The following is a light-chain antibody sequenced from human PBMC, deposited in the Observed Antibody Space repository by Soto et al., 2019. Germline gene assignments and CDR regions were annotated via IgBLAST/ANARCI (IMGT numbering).Light chain of an antibody. V-gene: IGKV3-20*01. CDR2: GAS. CDR3: QQYGSSGT. J-gene: IGKJ1*01. Sequence: EIVLTQSPGTLSLSPGERATLSCRASQSVSNNSLAWYQQKPGQAPRLLIYGASNRATGIPDRFSGSGSGKDLTLSISRLEPEDFEVYYCQQYGSSGTFGQGTKVEIK. CDR1: QSVSNNS.